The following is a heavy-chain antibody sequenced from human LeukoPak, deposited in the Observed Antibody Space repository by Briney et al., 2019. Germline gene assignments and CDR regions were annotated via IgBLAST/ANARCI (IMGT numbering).Heavy chain of an antibody. CDR1: GYSFTNYW. J-gene: IGHJ4*02. D-gene: IGHD6-13*01. V-gene: IGHV5-51*01. Sequence: GASLKISCKGSGYSFTNYWIGWVRQMPGKGLEWMGIIYPDDSDTRYSPSFQGQITISADKSISTAYLQWSSLKASDTAMYYCARPRGRQQLVPFDYWGQGTLVTVSS. CDR2: IYPDDSDT. CDR3: ARPRGRQQLVPFDY.